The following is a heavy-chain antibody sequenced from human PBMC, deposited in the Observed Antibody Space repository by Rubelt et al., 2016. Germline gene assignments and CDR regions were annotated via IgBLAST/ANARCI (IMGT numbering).Heavy chain of an antibody. V-gene: IGHV3-7*01. CDR2: IKEDGSEK. D-gene: IGHD5-12*01. Sequence: EVQLVESGGGLVQPGGSLRLSCAASGFTFNTYWMTWVRQGPGKGLEWVATIKEDGSEKYYVDSAKGRFTISRDKAKKSLYLQMDSLRAEDTAVYSCAMATTLDYWGRGTLVTVSS. CDR3: AMATTLDY. CDR1: GFTFNTYW. J-gene: IGHJ4*02.